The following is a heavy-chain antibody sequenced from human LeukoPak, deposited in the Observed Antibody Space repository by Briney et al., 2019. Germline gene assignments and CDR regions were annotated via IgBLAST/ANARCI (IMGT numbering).Heavy chain of an antibody. CDR2: ISSNGGST. J-gene: IGHJ4*02. Sequence: GGSLTLSCALSGFTLSSYAMHWVRQAPEKGLEYVSFISSNGGSTFYGNSVKGRFTISRDNSKNKLYLQMGSLRAEDMAVYYCARGGLLWFGELSGYWGQGTLVTVSS. CDR3: ARGGLLWFGELSGY. D-gene: IGHD3-10*01. V-gene: IGHV3-64*01. CDR1: GFTLSSYA.